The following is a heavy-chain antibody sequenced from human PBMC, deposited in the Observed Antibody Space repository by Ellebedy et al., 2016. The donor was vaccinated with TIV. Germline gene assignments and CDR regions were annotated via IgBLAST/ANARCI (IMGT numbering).Heavy chain of an antibody. CDR1: GGSFSGYY. Sequence: SETLSLTCAVYGGSFSGYYWSWIRQPPGKGLEWIGYIYYSGSTNYNPSLKSRVTISVDTSENQFSLRLTSVTAADTAVYYCARGGTYVGYMDVWGKGTTVTVSS. V-gene: IGHV4-59*01. CDR2: IYYSGST. CDR3: ARGGTYVGYMDV. D-gene: IGHD3-10*02. J-gene: IGHJ6*03.